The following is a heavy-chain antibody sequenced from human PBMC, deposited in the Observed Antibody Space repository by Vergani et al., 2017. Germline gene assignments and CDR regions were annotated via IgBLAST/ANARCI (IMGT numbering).Heavy chain of an antibody. CDR2: ISYDGSNK. CDR3: AKDRYDGSGGYMGDYYYYDYGMDV. CDR1: GFTFSSYG. V-gene: IGHV3-30*18. Sequence: QVQLVESGGGVVQPGRSLRLSCAASGFTFSSYGMHWVRQAPGKGLEWVAVISYDGSNKYYADSVKGRFTISRDNSKNTLYLQMNSLRAEETAVSYCAKDRYDGSGGYMGDYYYYDYGMDVWGQGTTVTVSS. D-gene: IGHD3-10*01. J-gene: IGHJ6*02.